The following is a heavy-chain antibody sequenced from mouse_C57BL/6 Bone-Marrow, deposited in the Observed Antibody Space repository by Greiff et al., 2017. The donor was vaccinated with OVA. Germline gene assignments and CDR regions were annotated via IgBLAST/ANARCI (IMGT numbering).Heavy chain of an antibody. Sequence: QVQLQQSGAELVKPGASVKLSCKASGYAFSSYWMTWVKQRPGKGLEWIGQIYHGDGDTNYNGKLKGKSTLTADKSSSTAYLQLSSLTSEDSAVYFCARSGFSNYLYYFDYWGQGTTLTVSS. D-gene: IGHD2-5*01. CDR2: IYHGDGDT. J-gene: IGHJ2*01. CDR1: GYAFSSYW. V-gene: IGHV1-80*01. CDR3: ARSGFSNYLYYFDY.